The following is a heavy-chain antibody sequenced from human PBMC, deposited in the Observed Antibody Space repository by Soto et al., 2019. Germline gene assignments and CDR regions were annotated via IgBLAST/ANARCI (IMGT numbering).Heavy chain of an antibody. D-gene: IGHD1-26*01. V-gene: IGHV1-69*12. Sequence: QVQLVQSGAEVKKPGSSVKVSCKASGGTFSSYAISWVRQAPGQRLEWMGGIIPIFGTANYAQKFQGRVTITADESTSTAFIELSSLRSEDTAVYYCASGSYSETYYFDYWGQGTLVIVSP. CDR2: IIPIFGTA. CDR3: ASGSYSETYYFDY. CDR1: GGTFSSYA. J-gene: IGHJ4*02.